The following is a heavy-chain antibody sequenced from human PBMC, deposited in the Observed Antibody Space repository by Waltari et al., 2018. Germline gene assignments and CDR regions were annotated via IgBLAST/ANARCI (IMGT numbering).Heavy chain of an antibody. CDR2: VYYSWSVYSDGKT. CDR3: ARQHDSSVFLWYFDL. Sequence: QPQLQESGPGLVKPSETLSLTCTVSGDSISSGSYYWGWVRQSPGKGLEWIGSVYYSWSVYSDGKTYQNPSLKGRVTISIDLSKNQFSLKLSSVTAADTAVYYCARQHDSSVFLWYFDLWGRGTLVTVSS. J-gene: IGHJ2*01. V-gene: IGHV4-39*01. D-gene: IGHD3-22*01. CDR1: GDSISSGSYY.